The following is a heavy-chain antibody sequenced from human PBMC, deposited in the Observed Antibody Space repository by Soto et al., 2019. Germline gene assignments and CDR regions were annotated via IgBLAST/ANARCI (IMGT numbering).Heavy chain of an antibody. V-gene: IGHV3-48*03. Sequence: GGSLRLSCAASGFTFSSYEMNWVRQAPGKGLEWVSYISSSGSTIYYADAVKGRFTISRDNAKNSLYLQMNSLRAEDTAVYYCASSLGGYSYGSSFDYWGQGTLVTVSS. D-gene: IGHD5-18*01. CDR2: ISSSGSTI. J-gene: IGHJ4*02. CDR3: ASSLGGYSYGSSFDY. CDR1: GFTFSSYE.